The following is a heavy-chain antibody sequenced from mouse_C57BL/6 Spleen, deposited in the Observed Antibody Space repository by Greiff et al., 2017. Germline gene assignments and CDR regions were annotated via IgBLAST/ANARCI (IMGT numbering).Heavy chain of an antibody. D-gene: IGHD1-1*02. Sequence: QVQLQQPGAELVKPGASVKLSCKASGYTFTSYWMQWVKQRPGQGLEWIGEIDPSDSYTNYTQKFKGKATLTVDTSSSTAYMQLSSLTSEDSAVYYCARGGGREFDYWGQGTTLTVSS. V-gene: IGHV1-50*01. J-gene: IGHJ2*01. CDR1: GYTFTSYW. CDR2: IDPSDSYT. CDR3: ARGGGREFDY.